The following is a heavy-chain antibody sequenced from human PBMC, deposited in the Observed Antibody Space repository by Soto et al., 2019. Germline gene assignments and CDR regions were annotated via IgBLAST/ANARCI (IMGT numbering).Heavy chain of an antibody. V-gene: IGHV1-46*01. J-gene: IGHJ6*02. CDR2: INPNTGST. CDR3: ARDPNLSLTYHYYGMDV. Sequence: QVQLVQSGAEVKKPGASVKISCKASGYTFISYYLHWARQAPGQGLEWMGIINPNTGSTSSAQKFRGRVTVTSDTSTSTVYMELYSLTSEDTAVYYCARDPNLSLTYHYYGMDVWGQGTTVTVSS. CDR1: GYTFISYY.